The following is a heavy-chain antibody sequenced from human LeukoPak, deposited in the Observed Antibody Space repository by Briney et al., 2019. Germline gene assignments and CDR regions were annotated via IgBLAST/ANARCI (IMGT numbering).Heavy chain of an antibody. D-gene: IGHD3-10*01. J-gene: IGHJ6*04. CDR1: GFTFSSYE. CDR3: ASGFGELPLYYYYGMDV. V-gene: IGHV3-48*03. Sequence: GGSLRLSCAASGFTFSSYEMNWVRQAPGKGLEWVSYISSSGSKIYYADSVKGRFTISRDNAKNSLYLQMNSLRAEDTAVYYCASGFGELPLYYYYGMDVWGKGTTVTVSS. CDR2: ISSSGSKI.